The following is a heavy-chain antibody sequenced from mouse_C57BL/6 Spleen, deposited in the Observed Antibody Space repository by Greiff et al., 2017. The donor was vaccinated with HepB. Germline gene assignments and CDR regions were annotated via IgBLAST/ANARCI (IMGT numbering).Heavy chain of an antibody. J-gene: IGHJ4*01. CDR3: ARGGYYAMDY. CDR1: GYAFSSSW. Sequence: VQLQQSGPELVKPGASVKISCKASGYAFSSSWMNWVKQRPGKGLEWIGRIYPGDGDTNYNGKFKGKATLTADKSSSTAYMQLSRLTSEDSAVYFCARGGYYAMDYWGQGTSVTVSS. V-gene: IGHV1-82*01. CDR2: IYPGDGDT.